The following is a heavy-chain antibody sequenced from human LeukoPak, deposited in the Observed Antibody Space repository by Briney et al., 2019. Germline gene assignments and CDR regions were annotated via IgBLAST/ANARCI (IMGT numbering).Heavy chain of an antibody. D-gene: IGHD3-22*01. J-gene: IGHJ4*02. V-gene: IGHV1-69*05. Sequence: GASVKVSCKASGYTFTNYGISWVRQAPGQGNEWMGRIIPISGTANYAQKFQCRVTITTDESTSTAYMELSRLRSEDTAVYYCARDYDGTEDYWGQGTLDTVSS. CDR3: ARDYDGTEDY. CDR1: GYTFTNYG. CDR2: IIPISGTA.